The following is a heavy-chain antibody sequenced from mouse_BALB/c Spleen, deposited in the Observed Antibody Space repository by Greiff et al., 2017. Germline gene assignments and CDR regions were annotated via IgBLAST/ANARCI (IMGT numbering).Heavy chain of an antibody. CDR1: GYSITSGYS. J-gene: IGHJ2*01. Sequence: DVKLQESGPDLVKPSQSLSLTCTVTGYSITSGYSWHWIRQFPGNKLEWMGYIHYSGSTNYNPSLKSRISITRDTSKNQFFLQLNSVTTEDTATYYCARGGYYRYDRGNFDYWGQGTTLTVSS. V-gene: IGHV3-1*02. CDR3: ARGGYYRYDRGNFDY. CDR2: IHYSGST. D-gene: IGHD2-14*01.